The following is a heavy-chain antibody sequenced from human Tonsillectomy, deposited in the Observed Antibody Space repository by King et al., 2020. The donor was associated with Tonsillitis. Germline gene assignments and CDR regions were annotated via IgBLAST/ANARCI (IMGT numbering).Heavy chain of an antibody. D-gene: IGHD5-18*01. J-gene: IGHJ4*02. Sequence: DQLVQSGAEVKKPGESLRISCKGSGYSFTTYWITWVRQMPGKGLEWMGRIDPSDSYTNYSPSFQGHVTISADNSISTAYLQWSSLRASDTAMYYCARLANVDTAMANFWGQGTLVTVSS. CDR3: ARLANVDTAMANF. CDR2: IDPSDSYT. V-gene: IGHV5-10-1*01. CDR1: GYSFTTYW.